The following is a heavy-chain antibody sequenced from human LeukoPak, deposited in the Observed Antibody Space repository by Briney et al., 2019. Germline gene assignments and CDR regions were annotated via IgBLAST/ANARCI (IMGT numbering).Heavy chain of an antibody. J-gene: IGHJ5*02. Sequence: SETLSLTCAVYGGSFSGYYWSWIRQPPGKGLEWIGEINHSGSTNYNPPLKSRVTISVDTSKNQFSLKLSSVTAADTAVYYCARGWNYYGSGSYYKRSYNWFDPWGQGTLVTVSS. D-gene: IGHD3-10*01. CDR2: INHSGST. V-gene: IGHV4-34*01. CDR1: GGSFSGYY. CDR3: ARGWNYYGSGSYYKRSYNWFDP.